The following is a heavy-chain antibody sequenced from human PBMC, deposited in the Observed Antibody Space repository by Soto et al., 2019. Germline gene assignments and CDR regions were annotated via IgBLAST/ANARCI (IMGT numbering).Heavy chain of an antibody. CDR2: IWHDGSNK. J-gene: IGHJ6*02. Sequence: QVQLVESGGGVVQPGRSLRLSCAASGFTFSSYGMHWVRQAPGKGLEWVAVIWHDGSNKYYADSVKGRFTISRDNSKNTLYLQMNSLRAVDTAVYYCARDLAAAGLRYYDYGMDVWGQGTTVTVSS. V-gene: IGHV3-33*01. CDR3: ARDLAAAGLRYYDYGMDV. CDR1: GFTFSSYG. D-gene: IGHD6-13*01.